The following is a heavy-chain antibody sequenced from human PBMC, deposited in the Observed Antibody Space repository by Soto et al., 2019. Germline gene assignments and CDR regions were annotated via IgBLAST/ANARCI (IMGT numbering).Heavy chain of an antibody. D-gene: IGHD2-15*01. CDR3: ARESRYCSGGSCYFLPGIDY. V-gene: IGHV1-69*12. CDR1: GGTFSSYA. CDR2: IIPIFGTA. J-gene: IGHJ4*01. Sequence: QVQLVQSGAEVKKPGSSVKVSCKASGGTFSSYAISWVRQAPGQGLEWIGGIIPIFGTANCAPKFQGSVTMTADQYTSTAYLELSSLRSEDTAVYYCARESRYCSGGSCYFLPGIDYWGQGTLVTVSS.